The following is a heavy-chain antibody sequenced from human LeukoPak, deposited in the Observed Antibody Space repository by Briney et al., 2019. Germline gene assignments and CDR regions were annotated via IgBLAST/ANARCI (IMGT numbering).Heavy chain of an antibody. D-gene: IGHD4-17*01. Sequence: GGSLRLSCAASGFTFSSYSMNWVRQAPGKGLEWVSYISSSSGSTIYYADSVKGRFTISRDNAKNSLYLQMNSLRAEDTAVYYCARGLRPRAFDIWGQGTMVTVSS. CDR1: GFTFSSYS. J-gene: IGHJ3*02. CDR2: ISSSSGSTI. CDR3: ARGLRPRAFDI. V-gene: IGHV3-48*04.